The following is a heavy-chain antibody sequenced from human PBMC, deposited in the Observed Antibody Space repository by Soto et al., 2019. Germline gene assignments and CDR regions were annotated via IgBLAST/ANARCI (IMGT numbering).Heavy chain of an antibody. CDR2: INSSGST. D-gene: IGHD3-10*01. CDR3: ARAGFYGPYDAFDI. J-gene: IGHJ3*02. Sequence: LQLMSHPSTVDGGKISGYYWRWIRKHPGKGLEWIGEINSSGSTNYNPSLTSGVSISVDTSKNQFSLKLSSVTAADTGVYYCARAGFYGPYDAFDIWGQGTMVTVSS. CDR1: GGKISGYY. V-gene: IGHV4-34*01.